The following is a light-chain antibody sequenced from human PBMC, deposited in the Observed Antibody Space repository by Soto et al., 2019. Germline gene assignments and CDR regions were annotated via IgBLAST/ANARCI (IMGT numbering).Light chain of an antibody. V-gene: IGKV1-5*01. J-gene: IGKJ1*01. Sequence: IQMTQSPSTLSASAGDRVTITCRASQSISTWLAWYQQKPGKAPKLLIYGASSLASGVPSRFSGSGSGTEFTLTTSSLQPDDFATYYCQQHNGYSERMFGQGTKVDIK. CDR3: QQHNGYSERM. CDR2: GAS. CDR1: QSISTW.